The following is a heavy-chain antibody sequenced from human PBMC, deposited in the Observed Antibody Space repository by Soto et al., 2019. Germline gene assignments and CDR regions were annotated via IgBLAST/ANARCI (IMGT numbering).Heavy chain of an antibody. Sequence: SETLSLTCSVSGASISSYYWSWRRQSPGKGPEWIGYVHHSGSTDYNPSLKSRVTISLDTSKNQLFLKVNSVTAADTAVYFCARHDNMTLGFTYFDFWGQGILVTVSS. D-gene: IGHD3-16*01. V-gene: IGHV4-59*01. J-gene: IGHJ4*02. CDR1: GASISSYY. CDR3: ARHDNMTLGFTYFDF. CDR2: VHHSGST.